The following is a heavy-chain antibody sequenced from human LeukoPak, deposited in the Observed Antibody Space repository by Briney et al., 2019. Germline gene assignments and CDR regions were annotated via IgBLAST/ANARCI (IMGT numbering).Heavy chain of an antibody. Sequence: GGSLRLSCAASGFSLSSYWMHWVRQAPGKELVWVSRINSDGSSTSYADSVKGRFTISKDNAKNTLYLQMNSLRAEDTAVYYCARCCGYDNIVTYWGQGTLVTVSS. CDR1: GFSLSSYW. CDR3: ARCCGYDNIVTY. V-gene: IGHV3-74*01. CDR2: INSDGSST. J-gene: IGHJ4*02. D-gene: IGHD5-12*01.